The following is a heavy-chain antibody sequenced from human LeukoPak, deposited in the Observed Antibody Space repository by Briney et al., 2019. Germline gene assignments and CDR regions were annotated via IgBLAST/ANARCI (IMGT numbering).Heavy chain of an antibody. CDR3: AKAPVTTCRGAYCYPFDY. J-gene: IGHJ4*02. CDR1: GFTFSDYY. Sequence: PGGALRLSSAASGFTFSDYYMSWIRQAPGKGLEWVSYISSSGSTIYYADSVKGRFTISRDNAKNSLYLQMNSLRAEDTAVYYCAKAPVTTCRGAYCYPFDYWGEGTLVTVSS. D-gene: IGHD2-21*01. V-gene: IGHV3-11*01. CDR2: ISSSGSTI.